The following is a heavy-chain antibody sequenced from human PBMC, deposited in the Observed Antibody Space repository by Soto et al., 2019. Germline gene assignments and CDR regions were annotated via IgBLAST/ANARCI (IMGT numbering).Heavy chain of an antibody. V-gene: IGHV4-4*02. CDR2: VYNDGSA. CDR1: GVSISSGNW. D-gene: IGHD6-6*01. CDR3: ARLVHDSRLNYLYFDH. J-gene: IGHJ4*02. Sequence: SETLSLTCDVSGVSISSGNWWSWVRQPPGKGLEWIAEVYNDGSANYHPSLESRATISVDRSKNQFSLRLSSVTAADTGKYYCARLVHDSRLNYLYFDHWGQGTLVTVSS.